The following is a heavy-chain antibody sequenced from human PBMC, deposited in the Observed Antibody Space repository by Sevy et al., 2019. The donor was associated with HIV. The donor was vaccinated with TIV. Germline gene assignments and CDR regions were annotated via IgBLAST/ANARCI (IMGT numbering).Heavy chain of an antibody. Sequence: SETLSLTCPASGGSISSYYWSWIRQPPGKGLEWFGYIYYGGSTNYNPSLKSRVTISVDTSKNQFSLKLSSVTAADAAVYYCAGGMGPIDYWGQGTLVTVSS. CDR2: IYYGGST. D-gene: IGHD1-26*01. CDR3: AGGMGPIDY. CDR1: GGSISSYY. V-gene: IGHV4-59*01. J-gene: IGHJ4*02.